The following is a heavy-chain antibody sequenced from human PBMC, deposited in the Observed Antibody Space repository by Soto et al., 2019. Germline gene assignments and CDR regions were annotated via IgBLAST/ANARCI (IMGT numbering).Heavy chain of an antibody. V-gene: IGHV4-39*01. Sequence: QLQLQESGPGLVKPSETLSLTCTVSGGSISSSSYYWGWIRQPPGKGLEWIGSIYYSGSTYYNPSLKSRVTISVATSQNQFSLKLSSVTAADTAVYYCARRAQIRGVILYDAFDIWGQGTMVTVSS. J-gene: IGHJ3*02. CDR3: ARRAQIRGVILYDAFDI. D-gene: IGHD3-10*01. CDR1: GGSISSSSYY. CDR2: IYYSGST.